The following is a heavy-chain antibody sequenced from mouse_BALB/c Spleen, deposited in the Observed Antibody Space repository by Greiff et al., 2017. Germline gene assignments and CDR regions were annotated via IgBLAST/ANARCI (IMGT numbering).Heavy chain of an antibody. D-gene: IGHD2-12*01. CDR3: ASFTTTAMDY. J-gene: IGHJ4*01. CDR1: GYTFTSYV. Sequence: EVKLMESGPELVKPGASVKMSCKASGYTFTSYVMHWVKQKPGQGLEWIGYINPYNDGTKYNEKFKGKATLTSDKSSSTAYMELSSLTSEDSAVYYCASFTTTAMDYWGQGTSVTVSS. CDR2: INPYNDGT. V-gene: IGHV1-14*01.